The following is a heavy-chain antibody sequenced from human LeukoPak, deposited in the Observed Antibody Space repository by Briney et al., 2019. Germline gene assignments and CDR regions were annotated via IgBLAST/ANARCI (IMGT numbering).Heavy chain of an antibody. Sequence: PSETLSLTCTVSGGSISGYYWSWIRQPARRGLEWIGRIYTSGSTNYNPSLKSRVTMSVDTSKNQFSLKLSSVTVADTAVYYCARYIPARPGFDYWGQGTLVTVSS. D-gene: IGHD6-6*01. J-gene: IGHJ4*02. CDR3: ARYIPARPGFDY. CDR1: GGSISGYY. CDR2: IYTSGST. V-gene: IGHV4-4*07.